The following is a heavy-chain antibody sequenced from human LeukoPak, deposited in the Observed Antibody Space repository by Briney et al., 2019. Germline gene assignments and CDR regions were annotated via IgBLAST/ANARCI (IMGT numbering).Heavy chain of an antibody. V-gene: IGHV4-31*03. CDR3: ARDQPGGNCVFDY. CDR2: IYYSGTT. CDR1: GGSISSGDYY. Sequence: PSETLSLTCTVSGGSISSGDYYWNWTRQHPVKGLEWIGYIYYSGTTSYNPSLKSRVIISLDTSRNQFSLKLSSVTAADTAVDYCARDQPGGNCVFDYWGQGTLVTVSS. J-gene: IGHJ4*02. D-gene: IGHD4-23*01.